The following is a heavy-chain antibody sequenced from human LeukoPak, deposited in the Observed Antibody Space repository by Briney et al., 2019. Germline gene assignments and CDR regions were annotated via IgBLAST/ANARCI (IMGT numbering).Heavy chain of an antibody. J-gene: IGHJ4*02. V-gene: IGHV3-30*04. CDR3: ARDELGTPNRIGAQLDY. D-gene: IGHD2-15*01. CDR1: GFTFSSYA. Sequence: PGGSLRLSCAASGFTFSSYAMHWVRQAPGKGLEWVAVISYDGSNKYYADSVKGRFTISRDNSKNTLYLQMNSLRAEDTAVYYCARDELGTPNRIGAQLDYWGQGTLVTVSS. CDR2: ISYDGSNK.